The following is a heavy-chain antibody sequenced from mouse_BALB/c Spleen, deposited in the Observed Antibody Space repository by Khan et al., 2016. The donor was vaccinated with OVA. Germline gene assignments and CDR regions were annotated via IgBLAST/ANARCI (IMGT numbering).Heavy chain of an antibody. CDR1: SFSLPPTS. CDR3: ARINA. CDR2: LAPRNANN. J-gene: IGHJ2*01. V-gene: IGHV14-3*02. Sequence: FPLLPSVASLVTPPSSVPFSCTSSSFSLPPTSIPSVTPRPSPCLHWLCLLAPRNANNKEDPTCHSKATIPADRSPNTAYLHLSSLTSEDTAGYYCARINAWGQGTTLTVSS.